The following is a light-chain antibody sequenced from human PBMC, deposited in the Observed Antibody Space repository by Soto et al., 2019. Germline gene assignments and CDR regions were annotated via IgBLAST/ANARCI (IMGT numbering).Light chain of an antibody. CDR2: GAS. CDR3: QHYDSSPRT. CDR1: QSVSSSF. V-gene: IGKV3-20*01. Sequence: EIVLTQSPGTLSLSPGERATLSCRATQSVSSSFLAWYQQIPGQAPRLLIYGASSLATGIPDRFSGSGSGTDFTLTISRLEPEDFAVYYCQHYDSSPRTFGQGTKVEIK. J-gene: IGKJ1*01.